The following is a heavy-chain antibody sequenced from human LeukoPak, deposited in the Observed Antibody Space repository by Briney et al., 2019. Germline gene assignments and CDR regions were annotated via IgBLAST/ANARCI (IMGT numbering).Heavy chain of an antibody. V-gene: IGHV4-39*07. D-gene: IGHD5-18*01. CDR1: GGSISSSSYY. CDR3: ARRGYSYGRYYYYYMDV. CDR2: IYYSGST. Sequence: SETLSLTCTVSGGSISSSSYYWGWIRQPPGKGLEWIGSIYYSGSTYYNPSLKSRVTISVDTSKNQFSLKLSSVTAADTAVYYCARRGYSYGRYYYYYMDVWGKGTTVTVSS. J-gene: IGHJ6*03.